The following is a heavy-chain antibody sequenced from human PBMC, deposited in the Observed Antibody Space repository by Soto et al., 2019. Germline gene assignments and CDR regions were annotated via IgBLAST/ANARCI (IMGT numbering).Heavy chain of an antibody. Sequence: QVQLVESGGGVVQPGRSLRLSCAASGFTFSSYGMHWVRQAPGKGLEWVAVIWYDGSNKYYADSVKGRFTISRDNSKNTLYLQMNSLSAEDTAVYYCARGGAGTDYGMDVWGQGTTVTVSS. V-gene: IGHV3-33*01. J-gene: IGHJ6*02. D-gene: IGHD6-13*01. CDR3: ARGGAGTDYGMDV. CDR2: IWYDGSNK. CDR1: GFTFSSYG.